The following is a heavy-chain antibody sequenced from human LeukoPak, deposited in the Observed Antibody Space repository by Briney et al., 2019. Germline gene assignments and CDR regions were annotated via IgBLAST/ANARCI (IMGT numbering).Heavy chain of an antibody. CDR2: IKQDGSEK. CDR1: GFTFSSYW. J-gene: IGHJ4*02. D-gene: IGHD2-15*01. V-gene: IGHV3-7*03. CDR3: VRHLATSGSYPLDY. Sequence: GGSLRLSCAASGFTFSSYWMSWVRQAPGKGLEWVANIKQDGSEKYYVDSVKGRFTISRDNAKNTLSLQMSSLRAEDTAVYYCVRHLATSGSYPLDYWGQGTLVTVSS.